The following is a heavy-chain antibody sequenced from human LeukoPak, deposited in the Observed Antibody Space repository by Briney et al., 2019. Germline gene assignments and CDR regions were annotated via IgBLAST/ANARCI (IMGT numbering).Heavy chain of an antibody. CDR3: TTEYYGSDYY. CDR2: VKSKNAGGTT. D-gene: IGHD3-10*01. CDR1: GFTFNTAW. V-gene: IGHV3-15*01. Sequence: NPGGSLRLSCAASGFTFNTAWMSWVRQAPGKGLEWVGHVKSKNAGGTTDYAARVKGRFTISRDDSKTTLYLQMNSLKTEDTAVYYCTTEYYGSDYYWGQGTLVTVSS. J-gene: IGHJ4*02.